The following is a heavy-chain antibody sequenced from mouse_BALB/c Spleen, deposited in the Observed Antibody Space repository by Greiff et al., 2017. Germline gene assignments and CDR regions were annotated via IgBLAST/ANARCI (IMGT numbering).Heavy chain of an antibody. Sequence: EVHLVESGPSLVKPSQTLSLTCSVTGDSITSGYWNWIRKFPGNKLEYMGYISYSGSTYYNPSLKSRISITRDTSKNQYYLQLNSVTTEDTATYYCARRYYGSSLWYFDVWGAGTTVTVSS. CDR1: GDSITSGY. V-gene: IGHV3-8*02. J-gene: IGHJ1*01. D-gene: IGHD1-1*01. CDR2: ISYSGST. CDR3: ARRYYGSSLWYFDV.